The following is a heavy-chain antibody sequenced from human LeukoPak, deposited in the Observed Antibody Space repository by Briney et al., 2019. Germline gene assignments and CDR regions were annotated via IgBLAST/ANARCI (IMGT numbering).Heavy chain of an antibody. J-gene: IGHJ4*02. V-gene: IGHV4-59*01. CDR1: GSSISSYY. CDR3: ARNIAAAGTIDY. CDR2: IYYSGST. D-gene: IGHD6-13*01. Sequence: SETLSLTCTVSGSSISSYYWSWIRQPPGKGLEWIGYIYYSGSTNYNPSLKSRVTISVDTSKNQFSLKLSSVTAADTAVYYCARNIAAAGTIDYWGQGTLVTVSS.